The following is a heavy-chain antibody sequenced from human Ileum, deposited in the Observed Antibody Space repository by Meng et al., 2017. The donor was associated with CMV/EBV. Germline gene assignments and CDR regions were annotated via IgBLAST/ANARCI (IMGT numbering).Heavy chain of an antibody. CDR3: ASGKSNLEY. J-gene: IGHJ4*02. CDR2: FNHYGST. D-gene: IGHD4-11*01. Sequence: QGPLQECGAGLLKPSEPLSLTCAVYGGSFSGYYWSWIRQVPGKGLEWIGEFNHYGSTNYNPSLKSRVTISVDTSKNQFSLNLSSVTAADTAVYYCASGKSNLEYWGQGTLVTVSS. V-gene: IGHV4-34*01. CDR1: GGSFSGYY.